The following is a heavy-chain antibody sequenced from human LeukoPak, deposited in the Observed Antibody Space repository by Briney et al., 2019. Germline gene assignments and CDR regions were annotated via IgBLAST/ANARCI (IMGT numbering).Heavy chain of an antibody. CDR1: GGSISSYY. CDR3: GKTDIYFNPIDY. J-gene: IGHJ4*02. Sequence: PSETLSLTCTVSGGSISSYYWSWIRQPPGKGLEWIAYLFYSGSTDYNPSLESRVTISVDTSKNQFSLKLRSVTAADTTIYYCGKTDIYFNPIDYWGPGSLVTVSS. V-gene: IGHV4-59*12. D-gene: IGHD3-9*01. CDR2: LFYSGST.